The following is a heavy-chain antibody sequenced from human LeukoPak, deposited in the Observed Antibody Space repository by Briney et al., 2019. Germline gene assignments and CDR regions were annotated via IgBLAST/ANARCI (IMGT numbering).Heavy chain of an antibody. CDR3: ARGPSGSDY. Sequence: VKVSCKVSGYTFTGYYLHWVRQAPGQGLEWMGRINPSSGGTNYAQKFQGRVTMTRDTSINTAYLDLSSLRSDDTAVYYCARGPSGSDYWGQGTLVIVSS. D-gene: IGHD3-10*01. CDR2: INPSSGGT. CDR1: GYTFTGYY. J-gene: IGHJ4*02. V-gene: IGHV1-2*06.